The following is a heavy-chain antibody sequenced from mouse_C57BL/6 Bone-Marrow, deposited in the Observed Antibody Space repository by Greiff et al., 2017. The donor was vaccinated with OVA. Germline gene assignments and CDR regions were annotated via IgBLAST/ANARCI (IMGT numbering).Heavy chain of an antibody. Sequence: QVQLQQPGAELVMPGASVKLSCKASGYTFTSYWMHWVKQRPGQGLEWIGEIDPSDSYTNYNQKFKGKSTLTVDKSSSTAYMQLSSLTSEDSAVYYCAIYGSSPGVAMDYWGQGTSVTVSS. CDR3: AIYGSSPGVAMDY. V-gene: IGHV1-69*01. CDR1: GYTFTSYW. CDR2: IDPSDSYT. D-gene: IGHD1-1*01. J-gene: IGHJ4*01.